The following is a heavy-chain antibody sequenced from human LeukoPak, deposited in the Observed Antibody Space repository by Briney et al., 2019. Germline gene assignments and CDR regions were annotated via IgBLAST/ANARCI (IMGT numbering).Heavy chain of an antibody. V-gene: IGHV1-2*02. CDR1: GYTFTGYY. CDR2: INPNSGGT. Sequence: GASVKVSCKASGYTFTGYYMHWMRQAPGQGLEWMGWINPNSGGTNYAQKFQGRVTMTRDTSISTAYMELSRLRSDDTAVYYCARAPPPTYYYGSGSSNLFDYWGQGTLVTVSS. CDR3: ARAPPPTYYYGSGSSNLFDY. J-gene: IGHJ4*02. D-gene: IGHD3-10*01.